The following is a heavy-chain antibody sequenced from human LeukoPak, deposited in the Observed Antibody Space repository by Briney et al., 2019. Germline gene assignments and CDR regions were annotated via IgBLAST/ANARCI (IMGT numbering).Heavy chain of an antibody. Sequence: ASVQVSCKASGYSFTGYYIHWVRQAPGQGLEWMGWINPNSGATNYAQRFQGRVTVTRDTSINTAYMELRRLRFDDTAVYYCARDELWFGEGYYYMDVWGTGTTVTASS. V-gene: IGHV1-2*02. CDR3: ARDELWFGEGYYYMDV. D-gene: IGHD3-10*01. CDR1: GYSFTGYY. J-gene: IGHJ6*03. CDR2: INPNSGAT.